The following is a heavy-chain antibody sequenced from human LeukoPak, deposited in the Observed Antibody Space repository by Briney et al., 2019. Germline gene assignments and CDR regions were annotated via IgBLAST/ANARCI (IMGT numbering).Heavy chain of an antibody. J-gene: IGHJ3*02. CDR1: GFIFTNYA. Sequence: RSGGSLRLSCAASGFIFTNYAMHWVRQAPGKGLEWVAVRSYDGSDEYYADSVKGRFAVSRDNSKNTLSLQMNSLRAEDTALYFCARDIWVGASYSGVCDIWGQGTMVTVSS. CDR2: RSYDGSDE. V-gene: IGHV3-30*09. D-gene: IGHD1-26*01. CDR3: ARDIWVGASYSGVCDI.